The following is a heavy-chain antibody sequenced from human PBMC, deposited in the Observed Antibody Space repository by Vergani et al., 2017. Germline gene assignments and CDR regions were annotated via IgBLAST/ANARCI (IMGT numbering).Heavy chain of an antibody. J-gene: IGHJ6*02. CDR3: ASDRDYLGSGSYPCFDYYGLVV. CDR2: ISSSSSYI. D-gene: IGHD3-10*01. Sequence: EVQLVESGGGLVKRGGSLRLSCAASVFTFSSYSMNWVRQAPGKGLEWVSSISSSSSYIHYSDSLKGRFTISRDNAKSSLYLQMNSLRAEDTGVYYCASDRDYLGSGSYPCFDYYGLVVWGQGTAVTVSS. CDR1: VFTFSSYS. V-gene: IGHV3-21*01.